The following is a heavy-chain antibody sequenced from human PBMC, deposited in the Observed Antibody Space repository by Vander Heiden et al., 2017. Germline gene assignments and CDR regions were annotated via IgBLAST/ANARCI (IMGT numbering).Heavy chain of an antibody. J-gene: IGHJ3*02. CDR1: GFTLSNARMG. CDR3: ARMTIRQWSGPFDI. V-gene: IGHV2-26*01. Sequence: VTLKVSGPVLAKPTETLTLTCTVPGFTLSNARMGLSWIRQPPCTALEWLAHIFANDEKSYSTSLKSRLTITKETSKSQVVLTMTNMDPVDTATYYCARMTIRQWSGPFDIWGQGTMVTVSS. CDR2: IFANDEK. D-gene: IGHD3-3*01.